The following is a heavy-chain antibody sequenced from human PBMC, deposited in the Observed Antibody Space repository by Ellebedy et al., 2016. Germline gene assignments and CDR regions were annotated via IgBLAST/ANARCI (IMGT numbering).Heavy chain of an antibody. CDR1: GFTFDDYA. Sequence: GGSLRLXXAASGFTFDDYAMHWVRQAPGKGLEWVSGISWNSGSIGYADSVKGRFTMSRDNSKNTLYLQMNSLRAEDTAVYYCAKDREWEPYYYAMDVWGQGTTVTVSS. CDR2: ISWNSGSI. D-gene: IGHD1-14*01. J-gene: IGHJ6*02. CDR3: AKDREWEPYYYAMDV. V-gene: IGHV3-9*01.